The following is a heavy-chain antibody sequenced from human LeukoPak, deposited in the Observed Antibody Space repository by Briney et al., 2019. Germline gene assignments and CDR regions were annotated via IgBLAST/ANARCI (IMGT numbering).Heavy chain of an antibody. CDR3: VGVAAAGTHWAT. CDR1: GGSFSGYY. Sequence: DPSETLSLTCAVYGGSFSGYYWSWIRQPPGKGLEWIGYIYYSGSTNYNPSLKSRVTISVDTSKNQFSLKLSSVTAADTALYYCVGVAAAGTHWATWGQGTLVTVSS. V-gene: IGHV4-59*08. J-gene: IGHJ5*02. D-gene: IGHD6-13*01. CDR2: IYYSGST.